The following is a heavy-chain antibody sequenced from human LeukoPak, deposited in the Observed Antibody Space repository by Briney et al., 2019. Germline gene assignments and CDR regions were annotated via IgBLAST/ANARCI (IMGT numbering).Heavy chain of an antibody. CDR3: AKDRPPYSSGWQPDY. D-gene: IGHD6-19*01. V-gene: IGHV3-23*01. CDR1: GFTFSNAW. J-gene: IGHJ4*02. CDR2: ISGSGGST. Sequence: PGGSLRLSCAASGFTFSNAWMSWLRQAPGEGLEWVSAISGSGGSTYYADSVKGLFTISRDNSKNTLYLQMNSLRAEDTAVYYCAKDRPPYSSGWQPDYWGQGTLVTVSS.